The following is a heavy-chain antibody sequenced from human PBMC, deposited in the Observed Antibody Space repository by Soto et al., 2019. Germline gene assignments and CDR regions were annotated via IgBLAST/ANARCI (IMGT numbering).Heavy chain of an antibody. Sequence: SVKVSCKASGGTFSSYAISWVRQAPGQGLEWMGGIIPIFGTANYAQKFQGGVTITADESTSTAYMELSSLRSEDTAVYYCARDTAYCGGDCYSLPSGGMDVWGQGTTVTVSS. CDR1: GGTFSSYA. J-gene: IGHJ6*02. CDR3: ARDTAYCGGDCYSLPSGGMDV. V-gene: IGHV1-69*13. D-gene: IGHD2-21*02. CDR2: IIPIFGTA.